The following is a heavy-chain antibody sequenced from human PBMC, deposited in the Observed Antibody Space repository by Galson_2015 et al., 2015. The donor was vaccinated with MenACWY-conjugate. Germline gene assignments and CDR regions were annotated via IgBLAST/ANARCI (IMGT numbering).Heavy chain of an antibody. D-gene: IGHD1-26*01. CDR1: GGSISSSGCY. J-gene: IGHJ4*02. CDR2: IYYSGST. V-gene: IGHV4-61*05. Sequence: ETLSLTCTVSGGSISSSGCYWGWIRQPPGKGLEWIGYIYYSGSTNYNPSLKSRVTISVDTSKNQFSLKLSSVTAADTAVYYCARLINSGYIAYWGQGTLVTVSS. CDR3: ARLINSGYIAY.